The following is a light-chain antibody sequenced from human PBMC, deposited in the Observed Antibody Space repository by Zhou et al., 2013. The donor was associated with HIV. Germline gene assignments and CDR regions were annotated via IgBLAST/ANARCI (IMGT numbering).Light chain of an antibody. CDR1: QSVSNY. V-gene: IGKV3D-15*01. Sequence: EIVMTQSPATLSVSPGERVTLSCRASQSVSNYLAWYQHNPGQAPRLLIYAASTRATGIPARFSGSGSETEFTLTISSLQSEDFAVYYCQQYNRWPPLTFGGGTQVEIK. CDR3: QQYNRWPPLT. J-gene: IGKJ4*01. CDR2: AAS.